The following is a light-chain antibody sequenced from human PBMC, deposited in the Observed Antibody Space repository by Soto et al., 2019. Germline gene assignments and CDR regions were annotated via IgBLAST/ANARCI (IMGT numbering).Light chain of an antibody. V-gene: IGLV2-23*01. J-gene: IGLJ1*01. Sequence: ALKQAASGSGSPGQSSPISCTGTSSDVGSYNLVSWYQQHPGKAPKLMIYEGSKRPSGVSNRFSGSKSGNTASLTISGLQAEDEADYYCCSYAGSSTVFGTGTKVTVL. CDR2: EGS. CDR3: CSYAGSSTV. CDR1: SSDVGSYNL.